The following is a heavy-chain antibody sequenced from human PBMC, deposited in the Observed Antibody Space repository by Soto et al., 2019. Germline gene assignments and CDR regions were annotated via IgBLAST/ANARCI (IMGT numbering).Heavy chain of an antibody. CDR2: IRQDGGEE. J-gene: IGHJ3*02. CDR3: AKSEGYSFDI. CDR1: GLSFSSHW. D-gene: IGHD1-1*01. V-gene: IGHV3-7*01. Sequence: EVQLVESGGGLVQPGGSLRLSCAASGLSFSSHWMSWVRQAPGRGLEWVANIRQDGGEEQYSDSVTGRFTLSRDNAKNSLYLQMNGLRVDDTAVYYCAKSEGYSFDIRGQGTMVTVSS.